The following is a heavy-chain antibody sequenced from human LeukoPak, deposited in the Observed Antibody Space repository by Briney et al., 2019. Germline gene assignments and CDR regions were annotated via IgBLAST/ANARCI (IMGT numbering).Heavy chain of an antibody. D-gene: IGHD2-15*01. V-gene: IGHV4-4*07. Sequence: SETLSLTCTVSGGSISSYYWSWIRQPAGKGLEWLGRIYTSGSTNYNPSLKSRVTMSVDTSKNHFSLKLSSVTAADTAVYYCARTSYYCSGGSCYHYYFDYWGQGTLVTVSS. CDR1: GGSISSYY. CDR2: IYTSGST. CDR3: ARTSYYCSGGSCYHYYFDY. J-gene: IGHJ4*02.